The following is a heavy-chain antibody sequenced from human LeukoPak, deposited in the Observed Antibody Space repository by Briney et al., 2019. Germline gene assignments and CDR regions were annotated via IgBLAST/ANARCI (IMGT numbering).Heavy chain of an antibody. CDR3: ARGLPYSSGPSMDV. V-gene: IGHV7-4-1*01. Sequence: ASVKVSCKASGYTFTSYAMNWVRQAPGQGLEWMGWINTNTGNPTCAQGFTGRFVFSLGTSVSTAYLQICSLKAEDTAVYYCARGLPYSSGPSMDVWGQGTTVTVSS. CDR2: INTNTGNP. J-gene: IGHJ6*02. D-gene: IGHD6-19*01. CDR1: GYTFTSYA.